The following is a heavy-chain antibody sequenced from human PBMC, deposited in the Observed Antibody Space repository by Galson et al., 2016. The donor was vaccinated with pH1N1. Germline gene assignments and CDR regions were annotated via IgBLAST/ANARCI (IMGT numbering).Heavy chain of an antibody. J-gene: IGHJ4*02. CDR3: AKYDSSGYYYGRLIN. CDR2: ISASGENT. Sequence: SLRLSCAASGFRFSNFALSWVRQAPGKGLEWVSVISASGENTYYADSVRGRFIISRDNSKNTVYLKVESLRADDTAGYYCAKYDSSGYYYGRLINWGQGTLVTVSA. V-gene: IGHV3-23*01. D-gene: IGHD3-22*01. CDR1: GFRFSNFA.